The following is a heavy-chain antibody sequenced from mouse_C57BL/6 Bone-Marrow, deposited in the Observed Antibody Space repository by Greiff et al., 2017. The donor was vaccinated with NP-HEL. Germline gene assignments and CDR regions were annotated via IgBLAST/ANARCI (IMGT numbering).Heavy chain of an antibody. CDR3: ARSYYYGSRHRYFDY. CDR1: GYTFTDYY. Sequence: EVQLQQSGPELVKPGASVKISCKASGYTFTDYYMNWVKQSHGKSLEWIGDINPNNGGTSYNQKFKGKATLTVDKSSSTAYMELRRLTSEDSAVYYCARSYYYGSRHRYFDYWGQGTTLTVSS. V-gene: IGHV1-26*01. D-gene: IGHD1-1*01. J-gene: IGHJ2*01. CDR2: INPNNGGT.